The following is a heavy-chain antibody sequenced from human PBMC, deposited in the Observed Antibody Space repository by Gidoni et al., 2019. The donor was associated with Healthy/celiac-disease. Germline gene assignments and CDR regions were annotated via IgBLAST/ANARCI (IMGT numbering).Heavy chain of an antibody. D-gene: IGHD7-27*01. CDR1: GFTFSSYG. CDR2: RCDDGSNK. J-gene: IGHJ4*02. Sequence: QVQLVESGGGVVQPGRSLRLSCAASGFTFSSYGMHWVRQAQGQGLEWVAVRCDDGSNKYYADSVKGRFTISRDNSKNTLYMKMNSLRAEDTAVYYWARDMNWGSTLDYWGQGTLVTVSS. CDR3: ARDMNWGSTLDY. V-gene: IGHV3-33*01.